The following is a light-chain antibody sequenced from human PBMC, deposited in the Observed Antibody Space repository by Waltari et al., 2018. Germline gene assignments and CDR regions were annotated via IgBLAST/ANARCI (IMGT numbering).Light chain of an antibody. J-gene: IGKJ2*01. CDR3: QQYNSYSYT. Sequence: DIQMTQSPATLSASVGDRVTITCRASQGVSYWLAWYQQKPGKAPKLLIYDASSLESGVPSRFSGSGSGTEFTLTINSLQTDDFATYYCQQYNSYSYTFGQGTKLEI. CDR2: DAS. CDR1: QGVSYW. V-gene: IGKV1-5*01.